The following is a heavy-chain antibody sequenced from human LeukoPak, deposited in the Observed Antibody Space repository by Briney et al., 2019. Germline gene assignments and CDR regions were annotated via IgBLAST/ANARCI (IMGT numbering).Heavy chain of an antibody. D-gene: IGHD5-12*01. J-gene: IGHJ4*02. Sequence: ASLKVSCEASGYTFTSYDINWVRQATGQGLEWMGWMNPNSGSTGYAQKFQGRVTITRNTSISTAYMELSGLRSEDTAVYYCARGRSTGYPYYFEYWGQGTLGTVSS. CDR3: ARGRSTGYPYYFEY. V-gene: IGHV1-8*03. CDR1: GYTFTSYD. CDR2: MNPNSGST.